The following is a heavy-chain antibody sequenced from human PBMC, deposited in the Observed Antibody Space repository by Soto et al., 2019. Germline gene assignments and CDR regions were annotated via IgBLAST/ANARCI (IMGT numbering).Heavy chain of an antibody. CDR2: INAGNGNT. Sequence: ASVKVSCKASGYTFTSYAMHWVRQAPGQRLEWMGWINAGNGNTKYSQKFQGRVTITRDTSASTAYMELSSLRSEDTAVYYCARFSSPGDYYDSSGYKGDYWGQGTLVTVSS. V-gene: IGHV1-3*01. D-gene: IGHD3-22*01. CDR1: GYTFTSYA. J-gene: IGHJ4*02. CDR3: ARFSSPGDYYDSSGYKGDY.